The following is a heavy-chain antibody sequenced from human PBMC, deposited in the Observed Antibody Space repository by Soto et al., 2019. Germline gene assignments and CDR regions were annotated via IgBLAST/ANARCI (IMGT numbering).Heavy chain of an antibody. Sequence: RLRYASAGLNFVIHGRPWVRQAPGKGLEWVAVIWYDGCNKYYGDSVKGRFTISRDNSKNTVYLQMDSLRGEDTAVYYCARAPDYGGNYFDYWGHGTLVTVSS. J-gene: IGHJ4*01. D-gene: IGHD4-17*01. CDR2: IWYDGCNK. CDR1: GLNFVIHG. V-gene: IGHV3-33*01. CDR3: ARAPDYGGNYFDY.